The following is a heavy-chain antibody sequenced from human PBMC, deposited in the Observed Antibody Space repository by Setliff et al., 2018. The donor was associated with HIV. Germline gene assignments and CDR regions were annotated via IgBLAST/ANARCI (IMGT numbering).Heavy chain of an antibody. CDR2: ISADNGDT. V-gene: IGHV1-18*01. CDR3: ARAKATRQARPTNCFDP. Sequence: GASVKVSCKASGYTLTNYGISWVRQAPGQGLEWMGWISADNGDTNYPQKLQGRVTITADESTSTAYMELSSLRFEDTAVYYCARAKATRQARPTNCFDPWGQGTLVTSPQ. J-gene: IGHJ5*02. CDR1: GYTLTNYG. D-gene: IGHD1-1*01.